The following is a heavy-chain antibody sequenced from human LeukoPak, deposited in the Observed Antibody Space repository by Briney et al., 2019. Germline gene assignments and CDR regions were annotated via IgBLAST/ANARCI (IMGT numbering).Heavy chain of an antibody. CDR3: ASDGDSGYDYYFDY. Sequence: SETLSLTCTVSGGSISSGTYYWGWIRQPPGQGLEWIGSMFYSGTAYYNPSLKSRVTISVDTSKSQFSLRLNSVTAADTAVYYCASDGDSGYDYYFDYWGQGTLVTVSS. CDR1: GGSISSGTYY. V-gene: IGHV4-39*01. CDR2: MFYSGTA. D-gene: IGHD5-12*01. J-gene: IGHJ4*02.